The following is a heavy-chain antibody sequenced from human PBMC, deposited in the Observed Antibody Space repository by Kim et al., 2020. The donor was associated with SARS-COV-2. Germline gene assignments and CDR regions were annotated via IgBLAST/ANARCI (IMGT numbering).Heavy chain of an antibody. Sequence: GGSLRLSCTTSGFTFTGYAMSWVRQAPGKGLEWVSSIDGSDVTTYYVDSVKGRFTISRDNSKNTLYLQMNSLRADDTAVYYCMKGGWGWIWDHWGQGTRV. CDR1: GFTFTGYA. V-gene: IGHV3-23*01. CDR2: IDGSDVTT. J-gene: IGHJ4*02. CDR3: MKGGWGWIWDH. D-gene: IGHD2-2*03.